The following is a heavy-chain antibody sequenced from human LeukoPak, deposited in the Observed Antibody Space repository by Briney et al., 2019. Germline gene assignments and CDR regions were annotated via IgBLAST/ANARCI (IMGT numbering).Heavy chain of an antibody. D-gene: IGHD2-2*01. V-gene: IGHV1-46*01. CDR2: INPSGGST. CDR1: GYTFTNYY. J-gene: IGHJ4*02. CDR3: AKDGGDCSSISCLYFFDS. Sequence: ASVKVSCKTSGYTFTNYYVHWVRQAPGQGLEWMGIINPSGGSTNYARKFQGRVTMIRDTSTSTVYVEVSSLRSEDTAVYYCAKDGGDCSSISCLYFFDSWGQGTLVTVSS.